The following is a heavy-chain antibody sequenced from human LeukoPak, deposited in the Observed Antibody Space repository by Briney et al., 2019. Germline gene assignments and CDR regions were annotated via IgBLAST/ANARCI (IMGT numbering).Heavy chain of an antibody. CDR3: ARPLARDYYYYMDV. CDR1: GFTFSSYG. J-gene: IGHJ6*03. CDR2: IRYDGSNK. V-gene: IGHV3-30*02. Sequence: GGSLTLSCAASGFTFSSYGMHWVRQAPGKGLEWVAFIRYDGSNKYYADSVKGRFTISRDNSKNTLYLQMNSLRAEDTAVYYCARPLARDYYYYMDVWGKGTTVTVSS. D-gene: IGHD3-3*02.